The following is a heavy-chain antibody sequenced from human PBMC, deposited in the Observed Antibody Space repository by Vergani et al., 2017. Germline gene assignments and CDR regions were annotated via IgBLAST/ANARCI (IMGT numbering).Heavy chain of an antibody. D-gene: IGHD1-26*01. J-gene: IGHJ3*02. V-gene: IGHV3-30*18. Sequence: QVQLVESGGGVVQPGRSLRLSCAASGFTFSSYGMHWVRQAPGKGLEWVAVISYDGSNKYYADSVKGRFTISRDNSKNTLYLQMNSLRAEDTDVYYCAKDLGSGTHDIWGQGTMVTVSS. CDR2: ISYDGSNK. CDR1: GFTFSSYG. CDR3: AKDLGSGTHDI.